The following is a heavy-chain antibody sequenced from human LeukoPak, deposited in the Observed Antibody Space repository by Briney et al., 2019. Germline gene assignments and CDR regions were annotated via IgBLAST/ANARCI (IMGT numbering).Heavy chain of an antibody. CDR2: INPTSGGT. V-gene: IGHV1-2*02. CDR3: SGWGWGRRGDVDY. D-gene: IGHD7-27*01. J-gene: IGHJ4*02. CDR1: GYTSTGYY. Sequence: SLKASCKPSGYTSTGYYMHSVRQSPGPGLEWMGWINPTSGGTNHTPTFPGRVTTPKDTSIPTACIEQSRLRSDHPTVYYLSGWGWGRRGDVDYWGQGTLVTVSS.